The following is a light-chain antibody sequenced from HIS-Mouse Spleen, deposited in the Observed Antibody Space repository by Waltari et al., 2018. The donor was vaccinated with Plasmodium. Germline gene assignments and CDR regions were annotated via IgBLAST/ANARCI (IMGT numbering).Light chain of an antibody. Sequence: EIVMNQSPATLSVSPGERAPLPCWASQSVSSNLAWYQQKPGQDPRLLIYGASTRATGIPARFSGSGSGTEFTLTISSLESEDFAVYYCQQYSNWPAWSVGQGTEVEI. CDR3: QQYSNWPAWS. V-gene: IGKV3D-15*01. CDR2: GAS. J-gene: IGKJ1*01. CDR1: QSVSSN.